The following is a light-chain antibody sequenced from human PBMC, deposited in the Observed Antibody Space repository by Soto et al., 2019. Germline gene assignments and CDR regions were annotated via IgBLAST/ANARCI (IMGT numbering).Light chain of an antibody. CDR2: GAS. Sequence: EIVLTQSPGTLSLSPGERATLSCRASQSVSSSYLAWYQQNRGQAPRLLIYGASSRATGIPARFSGSGSGTDFTLTISRLEPEDFAVYYCQQYGSSRWTFGQGTKVEIK. CDR3: QQYGSSRWT. J-gene: IGKJ1*01. CDR1: QSVSSSY. V-gene: IGKV3-20*01.